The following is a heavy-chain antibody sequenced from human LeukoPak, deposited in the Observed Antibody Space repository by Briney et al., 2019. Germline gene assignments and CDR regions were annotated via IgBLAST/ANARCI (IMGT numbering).Heavy chain of an antibody. V-gene: IGHV4-34*09. D-gene: IGHD2-15*01. J-gene: IGHJ5*02. CDR2: INHSGST. Sequence: PSETLSLTCAVYGGSFSGYYWSWIRQPPGKGLEWIGEINHSGSTNYNPSLKSRVTISVDTSKNQFSLELNSVTAADTAVYYCARVLNWFDPWGQGTLVTVSS. CDR3: ARVLNWFDP. CDR1: GGSFSGYY.